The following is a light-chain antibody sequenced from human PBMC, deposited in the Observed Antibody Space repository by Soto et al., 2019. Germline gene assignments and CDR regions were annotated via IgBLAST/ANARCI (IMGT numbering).Light chain of an antibody. CDR2: DAS. CDR1: QSITDW. V-gene: IGKV1-5*01. Sequence: IQMTQSPSTLSASVGDRVTVTCRASQSITDWLAWYQQKPGKAPQLLIYDASSLEAVVPSRFSGRGSGTEFTLTISSLQPEDFAPYYCQQYNAYPFTFGPGTTVDI. CDR3: QQYNAYPFT. J-gene: IGKJ3*01.